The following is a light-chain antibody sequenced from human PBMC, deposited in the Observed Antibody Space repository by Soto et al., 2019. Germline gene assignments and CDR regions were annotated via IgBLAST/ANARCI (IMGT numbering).Light chain of an antibody. V-gene: IGLV2-18*01. J-gene: IGLJ3*02. CDR3: GLFTSSATWV. CDR2: DVI. Sequence: QSALTQPPSVSGSPRQAVTLSFTVTSSDVGDYEHVSWYQLAPGTAPKLLISDVINRPSGVPDRFSGSKSGNTPSLTISGLQAEDEADYYCGLFTSSATWVFGGGTKLTVL. CDR1: SSDVGDYEH.